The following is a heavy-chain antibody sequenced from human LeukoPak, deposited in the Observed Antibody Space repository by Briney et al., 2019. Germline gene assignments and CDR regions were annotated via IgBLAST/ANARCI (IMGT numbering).Heavy chain of an antibody. D-gene: IGHD6-19*01. V-gene: IGHV3-48*01. CDR2: ISSSSVTI. CDR1: GFTFSTYS. Sequence: GGSLRLSCAASGFTFSTYSMNWVRQAPGKGLEWVSYISSSSVTIYYADSAKGRFTISRDNAKNSLYLQMNSLRAEDTAVYYCARGGLGSAASFDYWGQGTLVTVSS. J-gene: IGHJ4*02. CDR3: ARGGLGSAASFDY.